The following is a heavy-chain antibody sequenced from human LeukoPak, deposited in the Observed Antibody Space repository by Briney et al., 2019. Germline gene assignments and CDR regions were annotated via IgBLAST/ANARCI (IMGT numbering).Heavy chain of an antibody. CDR3: AASEPSSYYYVYYCMLV. J-gene: IGHJ6*01. CDR1: GGPNSRYY. Sequence: SETLSLTCSVCGGPNSRYYWSWLRQPPGKGLEWIGYIYYSGSTNYNPSLKSRVTISVDTSKNQFSLKLSSVTAADTAVYYCAASEPSSYYYVYYCMLVWGQGTTVTVSS. D-gene: IGHD2-2*01. CDR2: IYYSGST. V-gene: IGHV4-59*01.